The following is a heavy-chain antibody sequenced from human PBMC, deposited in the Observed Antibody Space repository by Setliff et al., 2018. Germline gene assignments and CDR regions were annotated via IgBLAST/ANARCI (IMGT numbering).Heavy chain of an antibody. D-gene: IGHD6-19*01. Sequence: LRLSCAASGFTFSSYAMSWVRQAPGKGLEWVSAISGSGGSTYYADSVKGRFTISRDNSKNTLYLQMNSLRAEDTAVYYCAKDPQRAVAGGGPHDYWGQGTLVTVSS. CDR2: ISGSGGST. CDR1: GFTFSSYA. J-gene: IGHJ4*02. CDR3: AKDPQRAVAGGGPHDY. V-gene: IGHV3-23*01.